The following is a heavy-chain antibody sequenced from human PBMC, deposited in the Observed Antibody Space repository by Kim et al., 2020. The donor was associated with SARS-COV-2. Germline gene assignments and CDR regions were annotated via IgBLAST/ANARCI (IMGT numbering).Heavy chain of an antibody. CDR3: ARQRGYDILTGYDY. CDR2: IYYSGST. V-gene: IGHV4-59*13. Sequence: SETLSLTCTVSGGSISSYYWSWIRQPPGKGLEWIGYIYYSGSTNYNPSLKSRVTISVDTSKNQFSLKLSSVTAADTAVYYCARQRGYDILTGYDYWGQGTLVTVSS. CDR1: GGSISSYY. D-gene: IGHD3-9*01. J-gene: IGHJ4*02.